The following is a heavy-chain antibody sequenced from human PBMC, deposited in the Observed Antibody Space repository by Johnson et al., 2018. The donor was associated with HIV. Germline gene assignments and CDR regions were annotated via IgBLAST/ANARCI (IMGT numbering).Heavy chain of an antibody. Sequence: VQLVESGGGVVQPGGSLRLSCAASGFTLNSHGMHWVRQAPGKGLAWVAFIRYDGSNKYYADSVKGRFTISRDNAKNSLYLQMNSLRAEDTALYYCAREMGIAAAGTLDAFDIWGQGTMVTVSS. CDR1: GFTLNSHG. V-gene: IGHV3-30*02. J-gene: IGHJ3*02. CDR3: AREMGIAAAGTLDAFDI. D-gene: IGHD6-13*01. CDR2: IRYDGSNK.